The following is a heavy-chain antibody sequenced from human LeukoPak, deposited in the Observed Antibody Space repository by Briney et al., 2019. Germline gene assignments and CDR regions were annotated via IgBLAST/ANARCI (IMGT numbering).Heavy chain of an antibody. V-gene: IGHV3-11*01. CDR2: ISNSGSII. CDR3: ARDLTTMLRGVIAY. D-gene: IGHD3-10*01. J-gene: IGHJ4*02. CDR1: GFTFSDYS. Sequence: GGSLRLSCAASGFTFSDYSMSWIRQAPGMGLEWLSYISNSGSIIYYADSVKGRFTISRDNGKNSLYLQMNSLRVEDTAVYYCARDLTTMLRGVIAYWGQGTLVTVSS.